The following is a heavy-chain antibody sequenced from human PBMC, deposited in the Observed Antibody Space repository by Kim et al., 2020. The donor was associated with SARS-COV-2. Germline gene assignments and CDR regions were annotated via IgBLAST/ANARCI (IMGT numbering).Heavy chain of an antibody. CDR2: IYSGGST. CDR1: GFTVSSNY. V-gene: IGHV3-53*01. D-gene: IGHD3-22*01. J-gene: IGHJ2*01. CDR3: ARDRARIAVVPNWYFDL. Sequence: GGSLRLSCAASGFTVSSNYMSWVRQAPGKGLEWVSVIYSGGSTYYADSVKGRFTISRDNSKNTLYLQMNSLRAEDTAVYYCARDRARIAVVPNWYFDLWGRGTLVTVSS.